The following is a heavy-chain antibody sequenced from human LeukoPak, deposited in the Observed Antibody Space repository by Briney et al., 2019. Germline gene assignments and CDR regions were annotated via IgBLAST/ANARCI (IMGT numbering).Heavy chain of an antibody. V-gene: IGHV3-15*01. CDR1: GFTLTDAW. CDR2: LKSKTDGGTT. D-gene: IGHD3-16*02. CDR3: TKFFLGRRDYVWESYRYLAFDI. Sequence: PGGSLRLSCAASGFTLTDAWVSWVRQPPGKGLEWVGHLKSKTDGGTTDYAAPVKGRFTISRDGSKNTLYLQMNSPKTEDTAVYYCTKFFLGRRDYVWESYRYLAFDIWGHGTMVTVSS. J-gene: IGHJ3*02.